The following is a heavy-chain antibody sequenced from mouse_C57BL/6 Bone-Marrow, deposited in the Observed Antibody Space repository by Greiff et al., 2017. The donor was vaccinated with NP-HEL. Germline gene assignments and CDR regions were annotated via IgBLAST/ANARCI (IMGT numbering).Heavy chain of an antibody. CDR2: ISDGGSYT. J-gene: IGHJ2*01. Sequence: EVMLVESGGGLLKPGGSLKLSCAASGFTFSSYAMSWVRQTPEKRLEWVATISDGGSYTYYPDNVKGRFTISRDNAKNNLYLQMSHLKSEDTAMYYCARAFTTLFDYWGQGTTLTVSS. CDR1: GFTFSSYA. D-gene: IGHD1-1*01. CDR3: ARAFTTLFDY. V-gene: IGHV5-4*03.